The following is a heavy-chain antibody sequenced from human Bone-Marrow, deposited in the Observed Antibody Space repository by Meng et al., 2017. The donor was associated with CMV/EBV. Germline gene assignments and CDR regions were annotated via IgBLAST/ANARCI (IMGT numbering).Heavy chain of an antibody. V-gene: IGHV1-2*02. CDR3: ARVARIYVYSSSARGY. Sequence: ASVKVSCKASGYTFSGYYMHWVRQAPGQGLEWMGWINPNSGGTNSAQKFQGRVTMTRDTSISTAYMELRRLRSDDTAVYYCARVARIYVYSSSARGYWGQGTLVTVSS. J-gene: IGHJ4*02. CDR1: GYTFSGYY. CDR2: INPNSGGT. D-gene: IGHD6-6*01.